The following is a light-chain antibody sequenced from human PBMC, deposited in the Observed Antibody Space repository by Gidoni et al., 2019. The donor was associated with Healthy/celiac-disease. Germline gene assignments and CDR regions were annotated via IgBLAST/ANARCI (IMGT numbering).Light chain of an antibody. Sequence: ELVMTQSPATLSVSPGERATLSCRASQSVNSNLAWYQQKPGQAPRLLIYGASTRATGIPARFSGSGSGTEFTLTISSLQSEDFAVYYCQQYNNWPSITFGQGTRLEIK. CDR2: GAS. CDR1: QSVNSN. J-gene: IGKJ5*01. V-gene: IGKV3-15*01. CDR3: QQYNNWPSIT.